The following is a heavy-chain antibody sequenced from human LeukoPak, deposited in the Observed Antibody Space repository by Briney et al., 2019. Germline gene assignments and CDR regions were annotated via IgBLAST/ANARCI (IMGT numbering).Heavy chain of an antibody. CDR2: ISACNGNT. J-gene: IGHJ4*02. D-gene: IGHD3-3*01. CDR3: ARDLRFLEWAYFDY. V-gene: IGHV1-18*01. CDR1: GYTFTSYG. Sequence: ASVKVSCKASGYTFTSYGISWVRQAPGQGLEWMGWISACNGNTNYAQKLQGRVTMTTDTSTSTAYMELRSLRSDDTAVYYCARDLRFLEWAYFDYWGQGTLVTVSS.